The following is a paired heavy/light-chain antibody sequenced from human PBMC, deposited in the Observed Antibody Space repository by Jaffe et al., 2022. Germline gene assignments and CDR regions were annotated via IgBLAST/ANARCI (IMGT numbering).Light chain of an antibody. Sequence: QSVLTQPPSVSAAPGQKVTISCSGSSSNIGHNYVSWYQLLPGTAPKLLIFENNKRPSGIPDRFSGSKSGTSATLGITGLQTGDEADYYCGTWDSSLSAVVIGGGTILTVL. CDR3: GTWDSSLSAVV. CDR2: ENN. J-gene: IGLJ2*01. CDR1: SSNIGHNY. V-gene: IGLV1-51*02.
Heavy chain of an antibody. Sequence: EVQLVESGGVVVQPGGSLRLSCATSGFTFDGYAMHWVRQAPGKGLEWISLINWNGDSTYYADSVKGRFTISRDNDKNSLYLQMNSLRLDDTALYYCAKGTRQRSNPTYYYYYIDVWGKGTTVTVSS. V-gene: IGHV3-43D*04. D-gene: IGHD6-25*01. CDR3: AKGTRQRSNPTYYYYYIDV. CDR1: GFTFDGYA. CDR2: INWNGDST. J-gene: IGHJ6*03.